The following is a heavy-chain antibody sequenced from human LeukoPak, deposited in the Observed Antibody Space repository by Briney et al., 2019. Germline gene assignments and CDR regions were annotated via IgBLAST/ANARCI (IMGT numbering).Heavy chain of an antibody. CDR3: ARQTGSGLFILP. V-gene: IGHV4-39*01. CDR2: IYYTGNT. D-gene: IGHD3/OR15-3a*01. J-gene: IGHJ4*02. Sequence: SETLSLTCTVSGGSISSATYYWSWIRQPAGKGLEWIGSIYYTGNTYYNASLKSQVSISIDTSKNQFSLKLTSVTAADTAVYYCARQTGSGLFILPGGQGTLVTVSS. CDR1: GGSISSATYY.